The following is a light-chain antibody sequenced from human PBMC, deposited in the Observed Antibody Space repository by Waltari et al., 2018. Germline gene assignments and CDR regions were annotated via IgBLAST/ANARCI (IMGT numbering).Light chain of an antibody. J-gene: IGKJ1*01. Sequence: DFVLTQSPDSLAVSLGERATINCKSSQSVLYSSDNKNYLAWLQHKPGQPPKLLFSWASTRASGVPDRFSGSSSGTEFTLTISSLQAEDVGTYYCQQYCDNPQTFGQGTRVELK. CDR2: WAS. CDR1: QSVLYSSDNKNY. V-gene: IGKV4-1*01. CDR3: QQYCDNPQT.